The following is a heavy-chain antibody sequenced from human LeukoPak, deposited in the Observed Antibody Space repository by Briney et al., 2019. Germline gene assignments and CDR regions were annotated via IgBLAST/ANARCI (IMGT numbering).Heavy chain of an antibody. D-gene: IGHD3-22*01. CDR3: ASEWLFHAIDV. V-gene: IGHV3-21*01. CDR1: EFTFSSYT. J-gene: IGHJ6*02. CDR2: ISSSSSSYI. Sequence: TGGSLRLSCAASEFTFSSYTMNWVRQAPGKGLEWVSSISSSSSSYIYYADSVKGRFTISRDNAKNSLYLQMNSLRAEDTAVCYCASEWLFHAIDVWGQGTTVTVSS.